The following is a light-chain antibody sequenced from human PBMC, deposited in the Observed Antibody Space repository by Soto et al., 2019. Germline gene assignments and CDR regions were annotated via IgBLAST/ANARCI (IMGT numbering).Light chain of an antibody. J-gene: IGKJ1*01. V-gene: IGKV3-15*01. CDR1: QSVSSN. CDR2: GAS. Sequence: EIVMTQSPATLSVSPGERATLSCRASQSVSSNLAWDQQKPGQAPRLLIYGASTRATGIPARFSGSGSGTEFTLTISSLQSEDFAVYYCQQYNNWRSFGQGTKVEI. CDR3: QQYNNWRS.